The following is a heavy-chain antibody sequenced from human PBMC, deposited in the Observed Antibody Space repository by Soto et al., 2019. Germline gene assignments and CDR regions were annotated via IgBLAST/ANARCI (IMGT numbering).Heavy chain of an antibody. D-gene: IGHD1-1*01. Sequence: SETLSLTCTVSGGSIRSSSYYWGWIRQPPGKGLEWIGSIYYSGSTYYNPSLKSRVTISVDTSKNQFSLKLSSVTAADTAVYYCARDQLEGNWFEPWGQGTLVTVSS. CDR3: ARDQLEGNWFEP. CDR1: GGSIRSSSYY. V-gene: IGHV4-39*02. CDR2: IYYSGST. J-gene: IGHJ5*02.